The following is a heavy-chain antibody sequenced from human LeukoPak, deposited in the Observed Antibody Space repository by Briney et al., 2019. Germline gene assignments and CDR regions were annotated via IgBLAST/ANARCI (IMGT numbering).Heavy chain of an antibody. J-gene: IGHJ4*02. CDR2: IYYSGST. CDR3: AATAIDYYDSSGYDY. V-gene: IGHV4-59*01. CDR1: GGSISSYY. Sequence: PSETLSLTCTVSGGSISSYYWSWIRQPPGKGLEWIGYIYYSGSTNYNPSLKSRVTISVDTSKNQSSLKLSSVTAADTAVYYCAATAIDYYDSSGYDYWGQGTLVTVSS. D-gene: IGHD3-22*01.